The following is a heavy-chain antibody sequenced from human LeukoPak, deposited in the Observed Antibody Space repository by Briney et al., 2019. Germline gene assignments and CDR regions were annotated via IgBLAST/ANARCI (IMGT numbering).Heavy chain of an antibody. D-gene: IGHD6-13*01. CDR1: GGSISSYY. CDR3: ARGHASTWYPDF. CDR2: IYYSGST. V-gene: IGHV4-59*12. J-gene: IGHJ4*02. Sequence: SETLSLTCTVSGGSISSYYWSWIRQPPGKGLEWIGYIYYSGSTYYNPSLKSRVTISVDTSKNQFSLKLSSVTAADTAVYCCARGHASTWYPDFWGQGILVTVSS.